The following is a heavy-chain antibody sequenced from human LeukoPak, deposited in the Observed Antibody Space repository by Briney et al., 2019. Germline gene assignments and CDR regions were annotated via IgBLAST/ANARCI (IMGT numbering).Heavy chain of an antibody. D-gene: IGHD3-3*01. Sequence: AGSLRLSCAASGFTFSSYAMSWVRQAPGKGLEWVSAISGSGGTTYYADSVKGRFTISTDNSKNTLYLQVNSLRAEDTAVYYCAKYNYDFWSGYPHYFDYWGQGTLVTVSS. V-gene: IGHV3-23*01. CDR2: ISGSGGTT. CDR1: GFTFSSYA. J-gene: IGHJ4*02. CDR3: AKYNYDFWSGYPHYFDY.